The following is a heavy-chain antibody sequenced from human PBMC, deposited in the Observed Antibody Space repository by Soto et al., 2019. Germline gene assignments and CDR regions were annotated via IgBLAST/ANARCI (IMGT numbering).Heavy chain of an antibody. CDR2: IYHSGST. Sequence: QVQLQESGPGLVKPSQTLSLTCTVSGGSISSGDYYWSWIRQPPGKGLEWIGYIYHSGSTYYNPSLKSRVTISVHTSKNQFSLKLSSVTAADTAVYYCARELHDGARLDPWSQGTLVTVSS. CDR1: GGSISSGDYY. D-gene: IGHD3-3*01. J-gene: IGHJ5*02. CDR3: ARELHDGARLDP. V-gene: IGHV4-30-4*01.